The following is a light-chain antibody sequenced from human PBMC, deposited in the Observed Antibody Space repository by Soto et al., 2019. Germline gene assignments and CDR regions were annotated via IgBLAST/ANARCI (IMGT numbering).Light chain of an antibody. Sequence: QSVLTQPPSASGTPGQRVTISCSGSSSNIGSDAVSWFQQLPGTAPKLLIFRNNQRPSGVPDRFSGSKSDTSASLAISGLRSEDEADYFCAAWDDSLSRVVFGGGTKLTVL. V-gene: IGLV1-47*01. CDR2: RNN. CDR3: AAWDDSLSRVV. J-gene: IGLJ3*02. CDR1: SSNIGSDA.